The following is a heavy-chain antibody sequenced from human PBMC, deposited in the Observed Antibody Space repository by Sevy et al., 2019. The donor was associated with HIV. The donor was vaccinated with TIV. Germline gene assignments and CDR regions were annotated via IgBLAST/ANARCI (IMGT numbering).Heavy chain of an antibody. Sequence: SETLSLTCTVSGGSISSYYWSWIRQPAGKGLEWIGRIYTSGSTNYNPSLKRRVTMSVDTSKNQFSLKLSSVTAADTAVYYCARESAYDYVWGSYRSYYYYGMDVWGQGTTVTVSS. V-gene: IGHV4-4*07. CDR1: GGSISSYY. CDR3: ARESAYDYVWGSYRSYYYYGMDV. J-gene: IGHJ6*02. CDR2: IYTSGST. D-gene: IGHD3-16*02.